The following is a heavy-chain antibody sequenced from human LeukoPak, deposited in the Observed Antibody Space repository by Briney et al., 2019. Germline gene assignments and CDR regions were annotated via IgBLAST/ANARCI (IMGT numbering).Heavy chain of an antibody. CDR2: INPNSGGT. Sequence: ASVKVSCKASGYMFTGYYMHWVRQAPGQGLEWMGWINPNSGGTNYAQKFQGRVTMTRDTSVSTAYMELSSLRSDDTGVYFCARVLAAPVSLYTGSAIDYWGQGTLVTVSS. CDR3: ARVLAAPVSLYTGSAIDY. J-gene: IGHJ4*02. CDR1: GYMFTGYY. D-gene: IGHD1-26*01. V-gene: IGHV1-2*02.